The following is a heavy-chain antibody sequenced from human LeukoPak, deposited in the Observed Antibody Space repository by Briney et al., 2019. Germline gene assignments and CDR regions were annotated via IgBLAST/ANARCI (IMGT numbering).Heavy chain of an antibody. CDR1: GYSFTSYW. Sequence: GESLQISCKGSGYSFTSYWIGWVRQLPGKGLEWMGIIYPGDSDTRYSPSFQGQVTISADKSISTAYLQWSSLKASDTAMYYCARLRDGYKSPRGFDYWGQGTLVTVSS. D-gene: IGHD5-24*01. CDR2: IYPGDSDT. J-gene: IGHJ4*02. CDR3: ARLRDGYKSPRGFDY. V-gene: IGHV5-51*01.